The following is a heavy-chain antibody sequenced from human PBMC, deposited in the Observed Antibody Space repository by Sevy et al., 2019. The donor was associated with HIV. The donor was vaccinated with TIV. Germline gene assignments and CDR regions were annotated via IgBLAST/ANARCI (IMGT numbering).Heavy chain of an antibody. CDR2: VSFDGGNK. D-gene: IGHD6-19*01. Sequence: GGSLRLSCVASGFSFRDYALHWVRQGPGKGLEWVAVVSFDGGNKYYPDSVKGRFTVSRDNSKNTLFLQMDSLRGEDTAVYYCARGPYSSGLRFDYRGQGTLVTVSS. J-gene: IGHJ4*02. V-gene: IGHV3-30*04. CDR3: ARGPYSSGLRFDY. CDR1: GFSFRDYA.